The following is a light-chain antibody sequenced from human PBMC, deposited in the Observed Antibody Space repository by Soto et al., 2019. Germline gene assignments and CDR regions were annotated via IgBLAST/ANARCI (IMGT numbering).Light chain of an antibody. CDR3: QQYNNWPET. Sequence: EIVMTRSPATLSVSPGERATLSCRASQSVSSNLAWYQQTPGQAPRLLIYGASTRATGIPARFSGSGSGTEFTLTISSLQPEDFAVYYCQQYNNWPETFGQGTRLEIK. CDR2: GAS. V-gene: IGKV3-15*01. J-gene: IGKJ5*01. CDR1: QSVSSN.